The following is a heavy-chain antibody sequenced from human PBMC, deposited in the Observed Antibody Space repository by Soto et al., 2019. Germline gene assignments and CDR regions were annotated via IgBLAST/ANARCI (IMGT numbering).Heavy chain of an antibody. J-gene: IGHJ4*02. V-gene: IGHV3-73*01. D-gene: IGHD6-19*01. CDR2: IRSKPNNYAT. CDR1: GFTFSGCA. CDR3: TRWAYSYGWYFDY. Sequence: EVQLVESGGGLVQPGGSLTLSCAASGFTFSGCAMHWVRQASGKGLEWLGRIRSKPNNYATEYAASVQGRFTISRDDSKNTAYLEMNSLKTEDTAVYYCTRWAYSYGWYFDYWGQGALVTVSS.